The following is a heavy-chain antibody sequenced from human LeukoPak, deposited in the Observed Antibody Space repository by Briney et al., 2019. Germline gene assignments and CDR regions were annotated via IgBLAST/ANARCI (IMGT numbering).Heavy chain of an antibody. CDR2: ISYDGSNK. CDR3: AKDYCSGGSCYSSDY. J-gene: IGHJ4*02. CDR1: GFTFSSYG. V-gene: IGHV3-30*18. Sequence: GRSLRLSCAASGFTFSSYGMHWVRQAPGKGLEWVAVISYDGSNKYYADSVKGRFTISRDNSKNTLYLQMNSLRAEDTAVYYCAKDYCSGGSCYSSDYWGQGTLVTVSS. D-gene: IGHD2-15*01.